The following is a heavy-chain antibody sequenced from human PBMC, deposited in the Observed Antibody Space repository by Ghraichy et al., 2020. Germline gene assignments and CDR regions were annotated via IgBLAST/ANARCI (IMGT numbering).Heavy chain of an antibody. CDR2: ISSSGGII. V-gene: IGHV3-48*03. Sequence: LSLTCAASGVTFSSYEMNWVRQAPGKGLEWVSYISSSGGIINYSDSVKDRFTISRDNAKNSLYLQMNSLIAEDTSVYYCARMYSRNWYADFDSWGPGHLVPVSP. J-gene: IGHJ4*02. CDR1: GVTFSSYE. D-gene: IGHD6-13*01. CDR3: ARMYSRNWYADFDS.